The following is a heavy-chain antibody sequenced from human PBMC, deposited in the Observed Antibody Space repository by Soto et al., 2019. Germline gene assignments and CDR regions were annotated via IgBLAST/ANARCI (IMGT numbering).Heavy chain of an antibody. Sequence: ASVKVSCKASGYTFIGHYIHWVRQAPGQGLEWLGWINPASGGTNYAQKFQGWVTLTRDTSITTAYMELPRLTSDDTAVYYCAREITGSTLDSWGRGTLVTVSS. D-gene: IGHD1-7*01. CDR1: GYTFIGHY. J-gene: IGHJ4*02. CDR2: INPASGGT. CDR3: AREITGSTLDS. V-gene: IGHV1-2*04.